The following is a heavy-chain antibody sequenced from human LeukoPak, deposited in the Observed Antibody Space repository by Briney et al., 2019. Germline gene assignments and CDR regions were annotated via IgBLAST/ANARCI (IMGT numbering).Heavy chain of an antibody. Sequence: VASVKVSCKASGYTFTGYYMHWVRQAPGQGLEWMGWINPNSGGTNYAQKFQGWATMTRDTSISTAYMELGRLRSDDTAVYYCARERGVLSGYDTYGMDVWGQGTTVTVSS. V-gene: IGHV1-2*04. CDR2: INPNSGGT. CDR1: GYTFTGYY. CDR3: ARERGVLSGYDTYGMDV. J-gene: IGHJ6*02. D-gene: IGHD5-12*01.